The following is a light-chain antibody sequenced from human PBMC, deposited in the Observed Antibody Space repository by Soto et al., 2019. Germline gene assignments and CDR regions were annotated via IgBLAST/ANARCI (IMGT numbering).Light chain of an antibody. Sequence: EIVLTQSPGTLSLSPGERATLSCRASQTISNTFLAWYQQRPGQAPRLLIYGASGRAAGIPDRFSGSGSGTDFTLSISRLEPEDFAVYYCQQYGGAPYTFGPGT. CDR3: QQYGGAPYT. V-gene: IGKV3-20*01. CDR1: QTISNTF. J-gene: IGKJ2*01. CDR2: GAS.